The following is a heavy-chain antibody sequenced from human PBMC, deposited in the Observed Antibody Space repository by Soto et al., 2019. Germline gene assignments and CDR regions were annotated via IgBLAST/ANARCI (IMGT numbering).Heavy chain of an antibody. D-gene: IGHD6-13*01. J-gene: IGHJ6*02. CDR3: ARDEVAAAGTDYYYYGMDV. CDR1: SFSISSGYY. CDR2: IYYSGST. V-gene: IGHV4-61*01. Sequence: PSETLSLTCAVSSFSISSGYYWGWIRQPPGKGLEWIGCIYYSGSTNYNPSLKSRVTIAVDTSKNQFSLKLSSVTAADTAVYYCARDEVAAAGTDYYYYGMDVWGQGTTVTVSS.